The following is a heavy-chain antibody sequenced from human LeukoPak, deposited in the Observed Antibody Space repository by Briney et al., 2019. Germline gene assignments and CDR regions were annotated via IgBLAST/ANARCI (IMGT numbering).Heavy chain of an antibody. CDR2: INQDGSEK. Sequence: GGSLRLSCAVSGFTFSSYWMNWVRQAPGKGLEWVANINQDGSEKYYVDSVKGRFTISRDNAKNSLYLQMNSLRAEDTPMYYCARVTGDTSSYRPCNYWGQGALVTVSS. D-gene: IGHD3-22*01. CDR1: GFTFSSYW. CDR3: ARVTGDTSSYRPCNY. V-gene: IGHV3-7*01. J-gene: IGHJ4*02.